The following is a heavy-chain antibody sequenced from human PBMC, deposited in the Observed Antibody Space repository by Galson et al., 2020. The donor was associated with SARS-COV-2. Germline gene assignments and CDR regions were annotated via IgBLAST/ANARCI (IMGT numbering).Heavy chain of an antibody. Sequence: ETSETLSLTCSVPGGSISSSSSSYYWAWIRQPPGKGLEWIASIYYTGSTYYNPSLERRVTISVDTSKSHFSLQLSSVTAADTAVYYCARQVVRDVTIFGVVTMGYFDPWGQGTLVTVSS. CDR1: GGSISSSSSSYY. J-gene: IGHJ5*02. CDR3: ARQVVRDVTIFGVVTMGYFDP. V-gene: IGHV4-39*01. CDR2: IYYTGST. D-gene: IGHD3-3*01.